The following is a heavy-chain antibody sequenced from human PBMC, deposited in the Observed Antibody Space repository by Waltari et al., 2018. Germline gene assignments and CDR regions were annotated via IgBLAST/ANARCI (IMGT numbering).Heavy chain of an antibody. J-gene: IGHJ4*02. D-gene: IGHD2-8*01. CDR1: GYAFDNFW. CDR2: IFPGDSRT. Sequence: EVQIEQSGVEVKKPGESLKISCETSGYAFDNFWIGWGRQVPGKGLEWVGGIFPGDSRTKYNPAFEGRVTVSADTSIRTAYLQWASLEASDASVYFCARHYTNYIVPNYFDYWGQGTLVNVSS. V-gene: IGHV5-51*01. CDR3: ARHYTNYIVPNYFDY.